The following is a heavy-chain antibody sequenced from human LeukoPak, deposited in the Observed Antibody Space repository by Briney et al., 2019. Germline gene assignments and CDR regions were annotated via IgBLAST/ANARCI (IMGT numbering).Heavy chain of an antibody. Sequence: GRSLRLSCAASGFTFSDYAMHWVRQAPGKGLEWVAVLSYGGTNKCYADSVKGRFTISRGNSKNTMFLQMNSLRAEDTAVYHCARDRSGYANDAFDFWGQGTIVTVSS. V-gene: IGHV3-30-3*01. CDR1: GFTFSDYA. CDR2: LSYGGTNK. CDR3: ARDRSGYANDAFDF. D-gene: IGHD3-3*01. J-gene: IGHJ3*01.